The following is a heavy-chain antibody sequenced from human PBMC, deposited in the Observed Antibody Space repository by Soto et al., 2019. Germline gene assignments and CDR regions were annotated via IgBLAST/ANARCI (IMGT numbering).Heavy chain of an antibody. CDR2: IYYSGST. CDR3: ARHEDLYSSGWYCWFDP. D-gene: IGHD6-19*01. V-gene: IGHV4-39*01. J-gene: IGHJ5*02. CDR1: GGSISSSSYY. Sequence: QLQLQESGPGLVKPSETLSLTCTVSGGSISSSSYYWGWIRQPPGKGLEWIGSIYYSGSTYYNPSLKSRVTIPVDTSKNQFSLKLSSVTAADTAVYYCARHEDLYSSGWYCWFDPWGQGTLVTVSS.